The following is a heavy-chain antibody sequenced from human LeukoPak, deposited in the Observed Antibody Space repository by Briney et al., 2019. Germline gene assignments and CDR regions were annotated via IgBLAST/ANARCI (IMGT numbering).Heavy chain of an antibody. CDR2: ISWNGAIS. J-gene: IGHJ4*02. CDR3: VKGGSSSWSAPLDH. CDR1: GFLFHDFA. D-gene: IGHD6-13*01. V-gene: IGHV3-43D*03. Sequence: GGSLRLSCAATGFLFHDFAIHWVRQAPGKGLEWVSLISWNGAISHYADSVKGRFTISRDNSKNSLYLQMNNLRAEDTAFYYCVKGGSSSWSAPLDHWGQGTLVTVSS.